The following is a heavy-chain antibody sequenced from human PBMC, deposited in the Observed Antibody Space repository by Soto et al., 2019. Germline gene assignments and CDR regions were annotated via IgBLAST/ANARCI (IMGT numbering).Heavy chain of an antibody. CDR3: ARHDTRGYYYYYGMDV. CDR2: IYPGDSDT. CDR1: GYSFTSYW. Sequence: GESLKISCKGSGYSFTSYWIGWVRQMPGKGLEWMGIIYPGDSDTRYSPSFQGQVTISADKSISTAYLQWSSLKASDTAMYYCARHDTRGYYYYYGMDVWGQGTTVTVSS. J-gene: IGHJ6*02. V-gene: IGHV5-51*01. D-gene: IGHD5-18*01.